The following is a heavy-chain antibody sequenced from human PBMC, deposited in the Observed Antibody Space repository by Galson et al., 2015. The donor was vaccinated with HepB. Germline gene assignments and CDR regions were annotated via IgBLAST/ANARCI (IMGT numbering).Heavy chain of an antibody. CDR3: AKDITGATSGPGLLDP. CDR2: ISWNSLTL. CDR1: GFNFDDFA. V-gene: IGHV3-9*01. D-gene: IGHD4/OR15-4a*01. Sequence: SLRLSCAASGFNFDDFAMHWVRLAPGKGLEWVSGISWNSLTLGYADSVKGRCTISRDTAKDSLYLQMNSLRPEDTALYYCAKDITGATSGPGLLDPWGQGTLVTVSS. J-gene: IGHJ5*02.